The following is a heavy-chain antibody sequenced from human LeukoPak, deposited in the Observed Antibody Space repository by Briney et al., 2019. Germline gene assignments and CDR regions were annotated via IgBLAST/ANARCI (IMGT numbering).Heavy chain of an antibody. CDR2: ISTYNGNT. CDR1: GYSFFLYG. CDR3: ARDEDYGIFVNVDY. Sequence: ASVKVSFKASGYSFFLYGISWVRQAPGQGPEWMGWISTYNGNTKYAEKFQGRVTMTTDTPTSTAYMELRSLRSDDTAVYYCARDEDYGIFVNVDYWGQGTLVTVSS. V-gene: IGHV1-18*01. D-gene: IGHD4-17*01. J-gene: IGHJ4*02.